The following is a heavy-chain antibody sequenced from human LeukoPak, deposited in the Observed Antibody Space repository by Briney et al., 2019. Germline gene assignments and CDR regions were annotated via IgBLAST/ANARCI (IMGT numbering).Heavy chain of an antibody. Sequence: ASVKVSCKASGYTFTSYYMHWVRQAPGQGLEWMGIINPSGGSTSYAQKFQGRVTMTRDMSTSTVYMELSSLRSEDTAVYYCARVVAPSVTRPAVDYWGQGTLVTVSS. D-gene: IGHD5-12*01. J-gene: IGHJ4*02. CDR3: ARVVAPSVTRPAVDY. CDR2: INPSGGST. V-gene: IGHV1-46*01. CDR1: GYTFTSYY.